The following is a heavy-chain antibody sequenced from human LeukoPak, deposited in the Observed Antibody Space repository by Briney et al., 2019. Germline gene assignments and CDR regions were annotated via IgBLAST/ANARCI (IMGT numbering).Heavy chain of an antibody. D-gene: IGHD2-15*01. CDR3: AKDVSLAGPNAFDI. Sequence: GGSLRLSCAASGFTFDDYAMHWVRQAPGKGLEWVSGISWNSGSIGYADSVKGRFTISRDNAKNSLYLQMNSLRAEDMALYYCAKDVSLAGPNAFDIWGQGTMVTVSS. CDR2: ISWNSGSI. V-gene: IGHV3-9*03. CDR1: GFTFDDYA. J-gene: IGHJ3*02.